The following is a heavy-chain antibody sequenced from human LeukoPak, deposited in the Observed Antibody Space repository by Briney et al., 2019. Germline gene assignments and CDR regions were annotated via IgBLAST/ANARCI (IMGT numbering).Heavy chain of an antibody. CDR2: IYSGDCDT. V-gene: IGHV5-51*01. D-gene: IGHD3-3*01. CDR3: ARHLGDPEWLLFLLPNWFDP. CDR1: GYRFTSYW. J-gene: IGHJ5*02. Sequence: GGSLKISFKGSGYRFTSYWIGWVRPMPGKGVEWMGIIYSGDCDTRYSPSFQGQVTISADKSISTAYLQWSSLKASDTAMYYCARHLGDPEWLLFLLPNWFDPWGQGTLVTVSS.